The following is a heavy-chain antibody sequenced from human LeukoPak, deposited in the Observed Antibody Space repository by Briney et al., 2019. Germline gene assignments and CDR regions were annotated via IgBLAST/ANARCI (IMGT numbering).Heavy chain of an antibody. CDR2: IGGSGGKT. D-gene: IGHD3-22*01. Sequence: GGSLRLSCAASGFTFNSYGMSWVRQAPGKGLEWVSAIGGSGGKTFYAESVKGRFTISRDISKNTLFLQMDSLRAEDTAIYYCAKTNYFDSSGDKPYTTHFDYWGQGTLVTVSS. CDR1: GFTFNSYG. V-gene: IGHV3-23*01. J-gene: IGHJ4*02. CDR3: AKTNYFDSSGDKPYTTHFDY.